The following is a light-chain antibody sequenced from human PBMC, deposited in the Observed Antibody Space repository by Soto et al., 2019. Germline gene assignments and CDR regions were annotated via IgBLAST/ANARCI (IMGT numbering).Light chain of an antibody. CDR2: AAS. J-gene: IGKJ5*01. CDR1: QGIRNE. Sequence: IQMTQSPSSLSAYVLDSVLANCRASQGIRNELGWYQQKPGKAPKRLIYAASTLQSGVPSRFSGSGSGTEFTLTISSLQPEDFATYYCQQSYSTPQVTFGQGTRLEI. CDR3: QQSYSTPQVT. V-gene: IGKV1-17*01.